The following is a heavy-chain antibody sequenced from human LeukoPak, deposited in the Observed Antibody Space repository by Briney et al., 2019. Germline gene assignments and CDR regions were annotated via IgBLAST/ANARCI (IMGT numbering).Heavy chain of an antibody. D-gene: IGHD5-18*01. CDR3: ASLWLGGHNDY. J-gene: IGHJ4*02. CDR1: GSSISSSSYY. V-gene: IGHV4-39*07. Sequence: SETLSLTCTVSGSSISSSSYYWGWIRQPPGKGLEWIGSIYYSGSTYYNPSLKSRVTISVDTSKNQFSLKLSSVTAADTAVYYCASLWLGGHNDYWGQGTLVTVSS. CDR2: IYYSGST.